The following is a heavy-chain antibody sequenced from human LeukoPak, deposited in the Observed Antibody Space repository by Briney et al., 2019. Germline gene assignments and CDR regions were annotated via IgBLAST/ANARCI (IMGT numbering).Heavy chain of an antibody. V-gene: IGHV3-73*01. CDR3: TALLPGYSSGWTNRTERDY. Sequence: GGSLRLSCAASGFTFSGSAMHWVRQASGKGLEWVGRIRSKANSYATAYAASVKGRFTISRDDSKNTAYLQMNSLKNEDTAVYYCTALLPGYSSGWTNRTERDYWGQGTLVTVSS. D-gene: IGHD6-19*01. CDR2: IRSKANSYAT. CDR1: GFTFSGSA. J-gene: IGHJ4*02.